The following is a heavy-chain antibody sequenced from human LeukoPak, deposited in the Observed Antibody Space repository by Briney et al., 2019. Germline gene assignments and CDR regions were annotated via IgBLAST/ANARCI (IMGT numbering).Heavy chain of an antibody. CDR1: GFTFSSYA. D-gene: IGHD3-10*02. CDR3: AKLGVRGVITPIDY. J-gene: IGHJ4*02. CDR2: ISGSGGGT. V-gene: IGHV3-23*01. Sequence: GGSLRLSCAASGFTFSSYAMSWVRQAPGKGLEWVSAISGSGGGTYYADSVKGRFTISRDNSKNTLYLQMNSLRAEDTAVYYCAKLGVRGVITPIDYWGQGTLVTVSS.